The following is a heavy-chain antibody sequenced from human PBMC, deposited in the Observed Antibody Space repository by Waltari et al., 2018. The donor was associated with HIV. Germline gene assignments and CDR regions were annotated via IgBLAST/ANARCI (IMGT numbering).Heavy chain of an antibody. CDR1: GGSISSYY. CDR3: ARGKANTRDLVVPAGNAFDI. V-gene: IGHV4-4*07. D-gene: IGHD2-2*01. CDR2: IYTSGST. J-gene: IGHJ3*02. Sequence: QVQLQESGPGLVKPSETLSLTCTVSGGSISSYYWSWIRPPAGKGREWIGRIYTSGSTNHNPPLKSRVTMSVDTSKNQFSLKLSSVTAADTAGYYCARGKANTRDLVVPAGNAFDIWGQGTMVTVSS.